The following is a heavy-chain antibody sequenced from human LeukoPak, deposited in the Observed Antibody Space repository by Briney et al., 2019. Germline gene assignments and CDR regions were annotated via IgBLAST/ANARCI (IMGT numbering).Heavy chain of an antibody. CDR3: AATIAADTAYYGMDV. J-gene: IGHJ6*02. Sequence: SVKVSCKASGGTFSSYAISWVRQAPGQGLEWMGGIIPIFGTANYAQKFQGRVTITADESTSTAYMELSSLRSEDTAVYYCAATIAADTAYYGMDVWGQGTTVTVSS. CDR1: GGTFSSYA. CDR2: IIPIFGTA. D-gene: IGHD6-13*01. V-gene: IGHV1-69*13.